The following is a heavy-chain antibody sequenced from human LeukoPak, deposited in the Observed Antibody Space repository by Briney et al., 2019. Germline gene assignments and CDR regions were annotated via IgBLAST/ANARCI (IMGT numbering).Heavy chain of an antibody. D-gene: IGHD3-10*01. J-gene: IGHJ5*02. Sequence: APVKVSCKASGGTFSSYAVSWVRQAPGQGLEWMGGIIPIFGTPKYAQKFQGRITITADESTSTAYMELSSLRSEDTAVYYCARGLSGLLWFGELFNGGNWFDPWGQGTLVTVSS. V-gene: IGHV1-69*13. CDR1: GGTFSSYA. CDR3: ARGLSGLLWFGELFNGGNWFDP. CDR2: IIPIFGTP.